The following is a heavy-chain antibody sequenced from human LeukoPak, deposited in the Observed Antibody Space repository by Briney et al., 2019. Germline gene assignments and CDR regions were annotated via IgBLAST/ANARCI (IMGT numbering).Heavy chain of an antibody. V-gene: IGHV4-34*01. Sequence: SETLSLTCAVYGGSFSGYYWSWIRQPPGKGLEWIGEINHSGSTNYNPSLKSRVTISVDTSQNQFSLKLSSVTAADTAVYYCARGDYHQERNWFDPWGQGTLVTVSS. CDR1: GGSFSGYY. J-gene: IGHJ5*02. CDR2: INHSGST. CDR3: ARGDYHQERNWFDP. D-gene: IGHD3-16*01.